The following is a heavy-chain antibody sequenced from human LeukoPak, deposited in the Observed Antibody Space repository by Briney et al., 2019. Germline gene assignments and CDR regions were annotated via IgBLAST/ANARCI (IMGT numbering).Heavy chain of an antibody. CDR2: IWYDGSNK. CDR3: AKDPDYSNYGWFDP. CDR1: GFTFSSYG. Sequence: GGSLRLSCAASGFTFSSYGMHWFRQAPGKGLEWVAVIWYDGSNKYYADSVKGRFTISRDNSKNTLYLQMNSLRAEDTAVYYCAKDPDYSNYGWFDPWGQGTLVTVSS. D-gene: IGHD4-11*01. V-gene: IGHV3-33*06. J-gene: IGHJ5*02.